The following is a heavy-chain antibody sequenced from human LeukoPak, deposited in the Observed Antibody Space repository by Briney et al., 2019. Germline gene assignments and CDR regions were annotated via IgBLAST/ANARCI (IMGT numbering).Heavy chain of an antibody. D-gene: IGHD6-13*01. CDR3: AKEEIAAAGGAFDY. CDR2: IRYDGSNK. J-gene: IGHJ4*02. Sequence: PGGPLRLSCAASGFTFSSYGMHWVRQAPGKGLEWVAFIRYDGSNKYYADSVKGRFAISRDNSKNTLYLQMNSLRAEDTAVYYCAKEEIAAAGGAFDYWGQGTLVTVSS. V-gene: IGHV3-30*02. CDR1: GFTFSSYG.